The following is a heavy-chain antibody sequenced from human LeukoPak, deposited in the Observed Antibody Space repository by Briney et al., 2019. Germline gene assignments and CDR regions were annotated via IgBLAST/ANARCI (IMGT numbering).Heavy chain of an antibody. J-gene: IGHJ3*02. V-gene: IGHV4-34*01. CDR3: ARLDYYDSSGYYPRVFDI. D-gene: IGHD3-22*01. Sequence: SETLSLTCAVYGGSFSGYYWSWIRQPPGKGLEWIGSFYYSGSTYYNPSLKSRVTISVDTSKNQFSLKLSSVTAADTAVYYCARLDYYDSSGYYPRVFDIWGQGTMVTVSS. CDR2: FYYSGST. CDR1: GGSFSGYY.